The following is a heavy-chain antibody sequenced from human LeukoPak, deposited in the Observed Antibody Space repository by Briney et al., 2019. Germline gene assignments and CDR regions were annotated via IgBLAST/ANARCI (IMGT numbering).Heavy chain of an antibody. V-gene: IGHV3-23*01. CDR1: GFTFSTYA. J-gene: IGHJ4*02. CDR2: ISGSGSGT. Sequence: PGGSLRLSCATSGFTFSTYAMSWVRQAPGKGLEWVSLISGSGSGTHYADSVKGRFTISRDNSKNMLYLHMNTLRADGTAVYYCARSGTEDGYNIYFDHWGQGTLVTVSS. CDR3: ARSGTEDGYNIYFDH. D-gene: IGHD5-24*01.